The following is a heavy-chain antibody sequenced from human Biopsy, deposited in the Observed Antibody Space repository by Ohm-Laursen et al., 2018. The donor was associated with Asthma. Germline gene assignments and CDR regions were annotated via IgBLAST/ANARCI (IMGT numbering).Heavy chain of an antibody. CDR1: EFTFSSYG. Sequence: SLRLSCAASEFTFSSYGMHWVRQAPAKGLEWVAVISYDGSNKYYADSVKGRFTISRDNSKNTLYLQMNSLRAEDTAVYYCASQSSGPDFWSGYYYFDYWGQGTLVTVSS. D-gene: IGHD3-3*01. V-gene: IGHV3-30*03. CDR3: ASQSSGPDFWSGYYYFDY. CDR2: ISYDGSNK. J-gene: IGHJ4*02.